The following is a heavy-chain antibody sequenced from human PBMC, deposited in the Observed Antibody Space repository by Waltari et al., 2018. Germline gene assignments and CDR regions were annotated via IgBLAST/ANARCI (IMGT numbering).Heavy chain of an antibody. J-gene: IGHJ4*02. CDR2: IYSGGST. CDR1: GFTVSRNY. D-gene: IGHD6-25*01. CDR3: ARVPEGSFSGSFDY. V-gene: IGHV3-53*01. Sequence: EVQLVESGGGLIQPGGSLRLSCAASGFTVSRNYMSWVRQAPGKGLEWVSVIYSGGSTYYADSVKGRFTISRDNSKNTLYLQMNSLRAEDTAVYYCARVPEGSFSGSFDYWGQGTLVTVSS.